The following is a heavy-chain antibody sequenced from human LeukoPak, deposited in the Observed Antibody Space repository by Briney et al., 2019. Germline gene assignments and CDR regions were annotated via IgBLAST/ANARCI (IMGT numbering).Heavy chain of an antibody. V-gene: IGHV3-74*01. CDR3: ARGRPHGNDY. CDR1: GFTFSSYW. CDR2: IASDGSST. Sequence: GGSLRLSCAASGFTFSSYWMNWVRQAPGKGLVWVSRIASDGSSTTDADSVKGRFSISRDNAKNTLYLQMNSLRVEDTAVYYCARGRPHGNDYWGQGTLVTVSS. J-gene: IGHJ4*02. D-gene: IGHD4-23*01.